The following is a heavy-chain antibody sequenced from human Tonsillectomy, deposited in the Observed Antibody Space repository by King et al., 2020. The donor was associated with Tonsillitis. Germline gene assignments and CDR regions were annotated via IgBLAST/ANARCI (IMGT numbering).Heavy chain of an antibody. CDR3: WNCSGGSCSSSDYYYYRDV. CDR2: IIPILGIA. J-gene: IGHJ6*03. CDR1: GGTFSTYA. D-gene: IGHD2-15*01. Sequence: QLVQSGAEVKKSGSSVKVSCKASGGTFSTYAISWVRQAPGQGLEWMGRIIPILGIANYAQKFQGRVTITADKSTSTAYMELSSLRSEDTAAYYCWNCSGGSCSSSDYYYYRDVWGKGTTVTVSS. V-gene: IGHV1-69*04.